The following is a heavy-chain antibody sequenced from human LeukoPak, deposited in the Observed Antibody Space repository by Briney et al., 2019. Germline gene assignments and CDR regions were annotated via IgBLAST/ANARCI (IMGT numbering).Heavy chain of an antibody. Sequence: SETLSLTCTVSGGSISSYYWSWIRQPPGKGLEWIGYIYYSGSTNYNPSLKSRVTISVDTSKNQFSLKLSSVTAADPAVYYCARIGDPQTFDYWGQGTLVTVSS. V-gene: IGHV4-59*12. CDR1: GGSISSYY. CDR2: IYYSGST. CDR3: ARIGDPQTFDY. J-gene: IGHJ4*02.